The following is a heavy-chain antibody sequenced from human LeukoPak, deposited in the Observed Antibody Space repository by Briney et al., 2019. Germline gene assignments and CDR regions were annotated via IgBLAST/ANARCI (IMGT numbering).Heavy chain of an antibody. CDR1: GYTFTNYA. CDR2: INTNTGNP. CDR3: ARVARGGWHDAFDI. J-gene: IGHJ3*02. V-gene: IGHV7-4-1*02. Sequence: ASVKVSCKASGYTFTNYAMNWVRQAPGQGLEWMGWINTNTGNPTYAQGFTGRFVFSLDTSVSTAYLQISSLKAEDTAVYYCARVARGGWHDAFDIWGQGTMVIVSS. D-gene: IGHD5-24*01.